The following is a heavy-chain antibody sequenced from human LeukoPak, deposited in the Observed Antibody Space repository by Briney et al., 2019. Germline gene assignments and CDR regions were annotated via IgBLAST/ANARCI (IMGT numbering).Heavy chain of an antibody. D-gene: IGHD3-10*01. J-gene: IGHJ4*02. CDR2: LSGSGGGT. CDR1: GITLSNYG. CDR3: AKRGVVIRVFLVGFHKEAYYFDS. Sequence: GGSLRLSCAVSGITLSNYGMSWVRQAPGKGLEWVAGLSGSGGGTNYADSVQGRVTISRDNPKNTLYLQMNSLRAEDTAVYFCAKRGVVIRVFLVGFHKEAYYFDSWGQGALVTVSS. V-gene: IGHV3-23*01.